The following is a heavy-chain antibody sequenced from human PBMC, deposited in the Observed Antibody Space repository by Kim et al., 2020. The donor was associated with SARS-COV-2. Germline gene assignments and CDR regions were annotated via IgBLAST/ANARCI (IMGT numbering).Heavy chain of an antibody. V-gene: IGHV3-48*03. D-gene: IGHD3-22*01. J-gene: IGHJ4*02. CDR1: GFTFSSYE. CDR2: ISSSGSTI. Sequence: GGSLRLSCAASGFTFSSYEMNWVRQAPGKGLEWVSYISSSGSTIYYADSVKGRFTISRDNAKNSLYLQMNSLRAEDTAVYYCARGYYDSSTYGYWGQGTLVTVSS. CDR3: ARGYYDSSTYGY.